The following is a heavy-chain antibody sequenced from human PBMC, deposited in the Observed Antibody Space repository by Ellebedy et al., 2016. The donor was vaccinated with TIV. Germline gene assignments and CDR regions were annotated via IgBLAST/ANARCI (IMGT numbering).Heavy chain of an antibody. J-gene: IGHJ4*02. D-gene: IGHD2-21*02. Sequence: MPSETLSLTCGVSGGSVSNTRYYWAWIRQPPGKGLEWIGSVYYSGSPYYNPSFKSRVTLSADTSKNQFSLNLRTVTAADTAVYYCARHRTRTVVATAVFDYWGQGSLVTVSS. CDR2: VYYSGSP. CDR3: ARHRTRTVVATAVFDY. V-gene: IGHV4-39*01. CDR1: GGSVSNTRYY.